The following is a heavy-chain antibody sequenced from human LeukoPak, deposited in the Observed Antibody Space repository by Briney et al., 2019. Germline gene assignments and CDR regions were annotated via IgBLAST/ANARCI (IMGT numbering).Heavy chain of an antibody. CDR2: ISGSGGST. J-gene: IGHJ4*02. Sequence: GGSLRPSCAATGFTFSSYAISWVRQAPGKGLEWVSAISGSGGSTYYAGSVKGRFTFSRDNGKNSLYLQMNSLRAEDTAVYYWARLMWGSARQYCSGGSCYNLPSYFDYWGQGTLVTVSS. V-gene: IGHV3-23*01. D-gene: IGHD2-15*01. CDR1: GFTFSSYA. CDR3: ARLMWGSARQYCSGGSCYNLPSYFDY.